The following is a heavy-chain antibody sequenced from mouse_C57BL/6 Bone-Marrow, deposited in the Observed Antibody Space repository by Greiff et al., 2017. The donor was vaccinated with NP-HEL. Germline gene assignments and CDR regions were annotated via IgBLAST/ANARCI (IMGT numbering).Heavy chain of an antibody. J-gene: IGHJ2*01. Sequence: QVQLKQPGAELVRPGTSVKLSCKASGYTFTSYWMHWVKQRPGQGLEWIGVIDPSDSYTNYNQKFKGKATLTVDTSSSTAYMQLSSLTSEDSAVYYCARRYYGSSYDYWGQGTTLTVSS. CDR1: GYTFTSYW. V-gene: IGHV1-59*01. CDR2: IDPSDSYT. CDR3: ARRYYGSSYDY. D-gene: IGHD1-1*01.